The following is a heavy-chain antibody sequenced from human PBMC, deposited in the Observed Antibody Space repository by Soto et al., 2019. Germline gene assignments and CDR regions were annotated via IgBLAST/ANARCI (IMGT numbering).Heavy chain of an antibody. CDR1: GFTFSSYA. J-gene: IGHJ6*02. V-gene: IGHV3-30-3*01. CDR2: ISYDGSNK. CDR3: ARGFYDSSGYYPYYYYGMDV. D-gene: IGHD3-22*01. Sequence: QVQLVESGGGVVQPGRSLRLSCADSGFTFSSYAMHWVRQAPGKGLEWVAVISYDGSNKYYADSVKGRFTISRDNSKNTLYLKMNSLRAEDTAVYYCARGFYDSSGYYPYYYYGMDVWGQGTTVTVSS.